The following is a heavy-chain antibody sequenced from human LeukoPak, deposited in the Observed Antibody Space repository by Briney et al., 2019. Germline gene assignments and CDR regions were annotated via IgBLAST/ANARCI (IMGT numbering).Heavy chain of an antibody. D-gene: IGHD3-22*01. J-gene: IGHJ5*02. CDR3: ARGPGHYDSSGSNWFDP. Sequence: PSETLSLTCTVSGGSISSSSYYWSWIRQPPGKGLEWIVEINHSGSTNYNPSLKSRVTISVDTSKNQFSLKLSSVTAADTAVYYCARGPGHYDSSGSNWFDPWGQGTLVTVSS. CDR2: INHSGST. V-gene: IGHV4-39*07. CDR1: GGSISSSSYY.